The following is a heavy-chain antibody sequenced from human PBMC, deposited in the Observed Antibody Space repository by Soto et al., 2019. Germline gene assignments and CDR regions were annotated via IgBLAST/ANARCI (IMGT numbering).Heavy chain of an antibody. CDR2: MYYSGST. Sequence: QVQLQESGPGLVKPSETLSLTCTVSGGSISSYYWSWIRQPPGKGLEWIGYMYYSGSTNYNPSLKRRLPISVDTSKYHFSLKLNSVTAADTAVYYCARHEYGSGSYYGFDYWGQGILVTVSS. CDR3: ARHEYGSGSYYGFDY. CDR1: GGSISSYY. V-gene: IGHV4-59*08. D-gene: IGHD3-10*01. J-gene: IGHJ4*02.